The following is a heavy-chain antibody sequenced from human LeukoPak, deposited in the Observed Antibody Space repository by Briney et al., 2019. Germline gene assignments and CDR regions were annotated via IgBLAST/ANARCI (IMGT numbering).Heavy chain of an antibody. CDR1: GFTFSDYY. CDR2: ISGSGGST. Sequence: PGGSLRLSCAASGFTFSDYYMSWIRQAPGKGLEWVSAISGSGGSTYYADSVKGRFTISRDNSKNTLYLQMNSLRAEDTAVYYCAKRDGSLDYWGQGTLVTVSS. CDR3: AKRDGSLDY. V-gene: IGHV3-23*01. D-gene: IGHD3-10*01. J-gene: IGHJ4*02.